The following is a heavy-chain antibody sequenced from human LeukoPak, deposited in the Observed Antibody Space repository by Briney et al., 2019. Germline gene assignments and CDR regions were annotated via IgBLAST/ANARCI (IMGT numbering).Heavy chain of an antibody. CDR2: MNPNSGNT. J-gene: IGHJ4*02. CDR1: GYTFTSYD. D-gene: IGHD3-16*02. Sequence: GASVKVSCKASGYTFTSYDINWVRQAPGQGLEWMGWMNPNSGNTGYAQKFQGRVTIGRNISRSTAYMELTSLRSEDTAVYYCAKDGQVGAIGYFDYRGQGTLVTVSS. CDR3: AKDGQVGAIGYFDY. V-gene: IGHV1-8*03.